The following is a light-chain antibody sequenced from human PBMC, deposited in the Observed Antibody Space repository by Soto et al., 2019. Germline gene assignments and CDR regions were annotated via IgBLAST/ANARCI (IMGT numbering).Light chain of an antibody. CDR3: QKYNSAPLT. Sequence: DIQMTQSPSSLSASVGDRVTITCRASQGITNYLAWYQQKPGEVPKLLIYGASTLQSGVPSRFSGSGSGTDFALSISSLQPEDVATYYCQKYNSAPLTFGGGTKVDIK. V-gene: IGKV1-27*01. CDR1: QGITNY. J-gene: IGKJ4*02. CDR2: GAS.